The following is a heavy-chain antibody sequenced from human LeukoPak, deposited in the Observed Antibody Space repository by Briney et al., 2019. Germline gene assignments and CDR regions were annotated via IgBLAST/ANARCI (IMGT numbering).Heavy chain of an antibody. CDR3: ARGDYDILTSYLGFDY. CDR2: IYTSGST. J-gene: IGHJ4*02. CDR1: GGSISSDY. Sequence: SETLSLTCTASGGSISSDYWSWIRQPAGKGLEWIGRIYTSGSTNYNPSLKSRVTMSVDTSKNQFSLKLSSVTAADTAVYYCARGDYDILTSYLGFDYWGQGTLVTVSS. D-gene: IGHD3-9*01. V-gene: IGHV4-4*07.